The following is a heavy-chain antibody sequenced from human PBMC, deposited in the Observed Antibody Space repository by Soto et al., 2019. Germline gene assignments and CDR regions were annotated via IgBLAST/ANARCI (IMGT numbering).Heavy chain of an antibody. CDR2: ISYDGSNK. Sequence: GGSLRLSCAASGFTFSSYGMHWVRQAPGKGLEWVAVISYDGSNKYYADSVKGRFTISRDNSKNTLYLQMNSLRAEDTALFYFVKDRFTFGGVIVIFDGFAYWGQGTLVTVSS. CDR1: GFTFSSYG. J-gene: IGHJ4*02. V-gene: IGHV3-30*18. D-gene: IGHD3-16*02. CDR3: VKDRFTFGGVIVIFDGFAY.